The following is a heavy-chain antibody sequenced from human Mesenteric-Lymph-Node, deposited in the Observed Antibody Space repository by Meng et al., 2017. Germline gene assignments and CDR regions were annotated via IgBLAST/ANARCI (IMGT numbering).Heavy chain of an antibody. V-gene: IGHV3-7*01. CDR2: IKKDGSEG. CDR3: ARVRLRPEGNYIDY. CDR1: GFTFSSNW. D-gene: IGHD4-17*01. Sequence: GESLKISCAASGFTFSSNWMTWVRQAPGKGLEWVANIKKDGSEGFYVDPVKGRFTISRDNDKNSLYLQMNSLRVEDTAVYYCARVRLRPEGNYIDYWGQGTLVTVSS. J-gene: IGHJ4*02.